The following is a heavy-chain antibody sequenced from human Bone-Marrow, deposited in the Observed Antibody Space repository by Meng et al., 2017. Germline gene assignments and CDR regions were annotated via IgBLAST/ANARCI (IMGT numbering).Heavy chain of an antibody. J-gene: IGHJ6*02. D-gene: IGHD2-8*01. V-gene: IGHV3-48*03. CDR2: ISGSGRDI. CDR1: GFTFSSYE. Sequence: GGSLRLSCAASGFTFSSYEMHWVRQAPGKGLEWVSYISGSGRDIYYADSVKGRFTISRDNAKNSLYLQMNSLRVEDTAVYYCAREGYCANEICNPLYGMDVWGQGTTVTVS. CDR3: AREGYCANEICNPLYGMDV.